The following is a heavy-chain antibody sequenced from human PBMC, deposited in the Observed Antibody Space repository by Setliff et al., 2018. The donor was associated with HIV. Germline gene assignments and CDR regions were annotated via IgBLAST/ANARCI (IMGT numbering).Heavy chain of an antibody. J-gene: IGHJ6*03. CDR3: ARSDLDNGSGYFDYYSYYMDV. CDR2: INHSGST. CDR1: GGSFSAYY. D-gene: IGHD3-22*01. Sequence: SETLSLTCAVYGGSFSAYYWTWIRQPPGEGLEWIGEINHSGSTNYNPSLKSRVTISVDTSKNQFSLKLRSVTAADTAIYYCARSDLDNGSGYFDYYSYYMDVWGRGTTVTVSS. V-gene: IGHV4-34*01.